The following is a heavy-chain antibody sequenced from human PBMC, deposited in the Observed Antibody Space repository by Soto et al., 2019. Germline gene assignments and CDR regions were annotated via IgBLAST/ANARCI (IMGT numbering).Heavy chain of an antibody. CDR3: AKGVSSGWYDYYYYGMDV. CDR2: ISGSGGST. CDR1: GFTFSSYV. V-gene: IGHV3-23*01. D-gene: IGHD6-19*01. J-gene: IGHJ6*02. Sequence: EVQLLESGGGLVQPGGSLRLSCAASGFTFSSYVMSWVRQAPGKGLEWVSAISGSGGSTYYADSVKGRFTISRDNSKNTLYLQMNSLRAEDTAVYYCAKGVSSGWYDYYYYGMDVWGQGTTVTVSS.